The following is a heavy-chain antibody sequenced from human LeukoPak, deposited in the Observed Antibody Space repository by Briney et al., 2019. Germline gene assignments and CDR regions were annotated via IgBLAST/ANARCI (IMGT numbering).Heavy chain of an antibody. D-gene: IGHD1-26*01. V-gene: IGHV4-31*03. J-gene: IGHJ6*02. CDR3: ARHGLVGANTYYYYGMDV. CDR2: IYYSGST. CDR1: GGSISSGGYY. Sequence: PSETLPLTCTVSGGSISSGGYYWSWIRQHPGKGLEWIGYIYYSGSTYYNPSLKSRVTISVDTSKNQFPLKLSSVTAADTAVYYCARHGLVGANTYYYYGMDVWGQGTTVTVSS.